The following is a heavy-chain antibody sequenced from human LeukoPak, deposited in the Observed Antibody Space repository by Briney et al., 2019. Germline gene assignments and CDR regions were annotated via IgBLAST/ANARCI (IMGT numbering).Heavy chain of an antibody. CDR3: ARDGPRLNSASPFID. V-gene: IGHV3-66*01. J-gene: IGHJ4*02. D-gene: IGHD3-16*02. CDR2: VYGNGNT. Sequence: EPGGSLRLSCAASGFTVSTKCMSWVRQAPGKGLEWVSAVYGNGNTYYVDSVKGRFAVSRDNSKNTLYLQMNSLGAEDPGAYSCARDGPRLNSASPFIDWGQGTLVTVSS. CDR1: GFTVSTKC.